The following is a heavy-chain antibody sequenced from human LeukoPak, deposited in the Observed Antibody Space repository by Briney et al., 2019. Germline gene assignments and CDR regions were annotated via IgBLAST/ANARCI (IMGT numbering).Heavy chain of an antibody. CDR1: GFTLSSYE. J-gene: IGHJ6*04. Sequence: GGSLRLSCTASGFTLSSYEMNWVRQAPGKGLEWVSYISSSGSTIYYADSVKGRFTISRDNAKNSLYLQMNSLRAEDTAVYYCAELGITMIGGVWGKGTTVTISS. CDR3: AELGITMIGGV. V-gene: IGHV3-48*03. D-gene: IGHD3-10*02. CDR2: ISSSGSTI.